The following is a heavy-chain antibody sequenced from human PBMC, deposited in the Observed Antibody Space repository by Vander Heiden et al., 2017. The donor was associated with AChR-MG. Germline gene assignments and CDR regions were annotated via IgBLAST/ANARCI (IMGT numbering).Heavy chain of an antibody. CDR3: AIDCSGGSCYGVHFDY. CDR2: IKQDGSEK. CDR1: GFTFSSYW. Sequence: EVQLVESGGGLVQPGGSLRLSCAASGFTFSSYWMSWVRQAPGKGLEWVANIKQDGSEKYYVDSVKGRFTISRDNAKNSLYLQMNSLRAEDTAVYYCAIDCSGGSCYGVHFDYWGQGTLVTVSS. D-gene: IGHD2-15*01. V-gene: IGHV3-7*01. J-gene: IGHJ4*02.